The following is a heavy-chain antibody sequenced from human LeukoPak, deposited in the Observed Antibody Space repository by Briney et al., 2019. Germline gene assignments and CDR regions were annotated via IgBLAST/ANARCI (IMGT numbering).Heavy chain of an antibody. J-gene: IGHJ4*02. D-gene: IGHD1-26*01. CDR3: ASPLSLGGGFYVFDH. V-gene: IGHV1-18*01. CDR1: GYTFTTYN. CDR2: VSTYNGNT. Sequence: ASVKVSCKTSGYTFTTYNIAWVRQAPGQGLEWVGWVSTYNGNTDYAQTVQGRVAMTTDTSTNTTYMDLRSLRPDDTAVYYCASPLSLGGGFYVFDHWGQGTLIPVSS.